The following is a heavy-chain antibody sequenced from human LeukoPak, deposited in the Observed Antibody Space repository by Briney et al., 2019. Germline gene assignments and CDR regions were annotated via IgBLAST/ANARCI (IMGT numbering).Heavy chain of an antibody. J-gene: IGHJ4*02. CDR1: GFTFSSYE. CDR3: ARDFGIDGYKNFDC. V-gene: IGHV3-48*03. CDR2: ISSSGSTI. D-gene: IGHD5-24*01. Sequence: GGSLRLSCAASGFTFSSYEMNWVRQAPGKGLEWVSYISSSGSTIYYADSVKGRFTISRDNAKNSLYLQMNSLRAEDTAVYYCARDFGIDGYKNFDCWGQGTLVTVSS.